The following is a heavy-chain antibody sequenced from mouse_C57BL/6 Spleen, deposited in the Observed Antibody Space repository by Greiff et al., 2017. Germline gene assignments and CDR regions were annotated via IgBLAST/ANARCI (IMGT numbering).Heavy chain of an antibody. CDR3: ARRTGTRGVYFDY. J-gene: IGHJ2*01. CDR2: ISSGSSTI. Sequence: EVKLVESGGGLVKPGGSLKLSCAASGFTFSDYGMHWVRQAPEKGLEWVAYISSGSSTIYYADTVKVRFTISRDNAKNTLFLQMTSLRSEDTAMYYCARRTGTRGVYFDYWGQGTTLTVSS. D-gene: IGHD4-1*01. CDR1: GFTFSDYG. V-gene: IGHV5-17*01.